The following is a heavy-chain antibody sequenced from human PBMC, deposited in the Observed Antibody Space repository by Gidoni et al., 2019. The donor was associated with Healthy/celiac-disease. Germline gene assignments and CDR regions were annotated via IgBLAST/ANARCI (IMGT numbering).Heavy chain of an antibody. V-gene: IGHV4-31*03. CDR2: MYYSGRP. CDR3: ARDGGGAGWFDP. D-gene: IGHD3-16*01. J-gene: IGHJ5*02. CDR1: GGSLSSGGYY. Sequence: QVQLQESGPGLVKPSQTLSLTCTVSGGSLSSGGYYWSWIRHHPGKGLEWIGYMYYSGRPAYTPSLRSRVTISVDTSKNQFSVKRSSVPAADTAVYYCARDGGGAGWFDPWGQGTLVTVSS.